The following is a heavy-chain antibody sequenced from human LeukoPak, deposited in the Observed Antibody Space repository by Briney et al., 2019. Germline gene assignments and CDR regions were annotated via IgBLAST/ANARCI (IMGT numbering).Heavy chain of an antibody. Sequence: ASVKVSCKASGYTFTSYYMHWVRQAPGQGLEWMGIINPSGGSTSYAQKFEGRVTMTRDTSTSTVYMELSSLRSEDTAVYYCARGSIYCSGGSCYPGIFDYWGQGTLVTVSS. CDR2: INPSGGST. J-gene: IGHJ4*02. V-gene: IGHV1-46*01. CDR1: GYTFTSYY. D-gene: IGHD2-15*01. CDR3: ARGSIYCSGGSCYPGIFDY.